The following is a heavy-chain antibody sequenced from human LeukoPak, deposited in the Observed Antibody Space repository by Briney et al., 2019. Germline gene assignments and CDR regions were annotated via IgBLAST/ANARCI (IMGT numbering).Heavy chain of an antibody. Sequence: GASVKVSCKASGYTFTGYYMHWVRQAPGQGLEWMGWINPNSGGTNYAQKLQGRVTMTTDTSTSTAYMELRSLRSDDTAVYYCARDLGSSAPGGYWGQGTLVTVSS. CDR3: ARDLGSSAPGGY. J-gene: IGHJ4*02. V-gene: IGHV1-2*02. CDR2: INPNSGGT. D-gene: IGHD6-6*01. CDR1: GYTFTGYY.